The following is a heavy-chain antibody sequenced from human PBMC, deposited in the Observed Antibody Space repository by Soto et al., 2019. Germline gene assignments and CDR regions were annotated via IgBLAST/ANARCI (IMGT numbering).Heavy chain of an antibody. V-gene: IGHV3-74*01. CDR2: INSDGSSI. J-gene: IGHJ4*02. CDR1: GFTFSRYW. CDR3: ARLPVDTITSLDY. Sequence: EVQLVESGGDLVQPGGFLRLCCATSGFTFSRYWMHWVRQVPGKGLVWVSRINSDGSSISYSDSVKGRFTISRDNAKNTLYLQMNSLRVEDTAVYYCARLPVDTITSLDYWGQGTLVTVSS. D-gene: IGHD3-3*01.